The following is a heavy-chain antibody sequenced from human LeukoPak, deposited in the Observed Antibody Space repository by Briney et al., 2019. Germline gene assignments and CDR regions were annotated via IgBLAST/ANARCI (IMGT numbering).Heavy chain of an antibody. CDR3: ARQRASIAAAGTWFDP. D-gene: IGHD6-13*01. V-gene: IGHV4-59*01. CDR2: IYYSGST. CDR1: GGSISSYY. Sequence: PSETLSLTCTVSGGSISSYYWSWTRQPPGKGLEWIGYIYYSGSTNYNPSLKSRVTISVDTSKNQFSLKLSSVTAADTAVYYCARQRASIAAAGTWFDPWRQGTLVTVSS. J-gene: IGHJ5*02.